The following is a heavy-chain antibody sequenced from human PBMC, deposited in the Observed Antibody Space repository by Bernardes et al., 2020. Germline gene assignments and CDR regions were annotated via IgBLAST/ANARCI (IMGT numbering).Heavy chain of an antibody. CDR1: GFTFSSYS. V-gene: IGHV3-21*01. Sequence: VGSLSLSCAASGFTFSSYSMNWVRQAPGKGLEWVSSISSSSSYIYYADSVKGRFTISRDNAKNSLYLQMNSLRAEDTAVYYCARGLSSSWYSDGMDVWGQGTTVTVSS. J-gene: IGHJ6*02. CDR3: ARGLSSSWYSDGMDV. CDR2: ISSSSSYI. D-gene: IGHD6-13*01.